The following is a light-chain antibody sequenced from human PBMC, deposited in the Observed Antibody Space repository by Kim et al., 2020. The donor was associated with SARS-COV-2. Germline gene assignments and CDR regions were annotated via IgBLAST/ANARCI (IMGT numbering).Light chain of an antibody. V-gene: IGLV3-1*01. J-gene: IGLJ2*01. Sequence: SYELTQPPSVSVSPGQTATITCSGDKLGDKYTSWYLLKPGQSPMLVIYEDFKRPSTIPERFSGSNSGNTATLTISGTQPLDEADYFCQAWDATTWVFGGGTQLTVL. CDR2: EDF. CDR1: KLGDKY. CDR3: QAWDATTWV.